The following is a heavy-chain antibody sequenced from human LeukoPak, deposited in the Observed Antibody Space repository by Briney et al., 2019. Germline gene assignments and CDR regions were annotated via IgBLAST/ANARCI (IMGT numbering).Heavy chain of an antibody. CDR1: AGTFSSYA. D-gene: IGHD3-22*01. J-gene: IGHJ4*02. CDR3: ARAHISGDYDSSGYPFDY. Sequence: SVNLSCNSSAGTFSSYAISWQRLPPAQGLEWMGMIIPKLGKANYAQKFQGRVTLTADKPTSTAYVALSSLRSEDTAVCYCARAHISGDYDSSGYPFDYWGQGTLVSVSS. V-gene: IGHV1-69*04. CDR2: IIPKLGKA.